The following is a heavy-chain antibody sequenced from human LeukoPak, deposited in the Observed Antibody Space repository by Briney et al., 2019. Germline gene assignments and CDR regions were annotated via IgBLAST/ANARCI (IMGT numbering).Heavy chain of an antibody. J-gene: IGHJ4*02. CDR2: INPNSGGT. Sequence: ASVKVSCKASGYTFTGYYMHWVRQAPGQGLEWMGWINPNSGGTNYAQKFQGRVTMTRDTSISTAYMELRSLRSDDTAVYYCARGYDGSGSYWDYWGQGTLVTVSS. CDR1: GYTFTGYY. V-gene: IGHV1-2*02. D-gene: IGHD3-10*01. CDR3: ARGYDGSGSYWDY.